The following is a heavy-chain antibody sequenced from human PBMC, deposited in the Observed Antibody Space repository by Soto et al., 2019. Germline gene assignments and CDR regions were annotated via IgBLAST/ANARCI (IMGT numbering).Heavy chain of an antibody. D-gene: IGHD2-8*02. Sequence: EVQLLESGGALVQPGGSLRLSCAGSGFTFSTFSMNWVRQAPGKGLEWVSSIYGNAGATFYADSVRGRFTISRDNSNNLLYLQMNRLRVDDPSVYYSARDARVDAYWDFDYWGLGTLVTVS. V-gene: IGHV3-23*01. J-gene: IGHJ4*02. CDR1: GFTFSTFS. CDR2: IYGNAGAT. CDR3: ARDARVDAYWDFDY.